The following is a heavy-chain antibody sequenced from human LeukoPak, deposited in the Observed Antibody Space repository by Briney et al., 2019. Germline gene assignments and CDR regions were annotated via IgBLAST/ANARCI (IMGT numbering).Heavy chain of an antibody. CDR2: INHSGST. V-gene: IGHV4-34*01. CDR3: ARLRYYDILTYYYYYMDV. J-gene: IGHJ6*03. D-gene: IGHD3-9*01. Sequence: PSETLSLTCTVSGGSISSYYWSWIRQPPGKGLEWIGEINHSGSTNYNPSLKSRVTISVDTSKNQFSLKLSSVTAADTAVYYCARLRYYDILTYYYYYMDVWGKGTTVTISS. CDR1: GGSISSYY.